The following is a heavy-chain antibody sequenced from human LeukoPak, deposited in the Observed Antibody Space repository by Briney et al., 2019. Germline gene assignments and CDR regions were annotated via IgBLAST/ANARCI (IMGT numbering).Heavy chain of an antibody. D-gene: IGHD6-19*01. J-gene: IGHJ4*02. Sequence: GGSLRLSCAASGFTFSSYAMSWVRQAPGKGLEWVSAISGSGGSTYHADSVKGRFTISRDNSKNTLYLQMNSLRAEDTAVYYRAKGPYSGGWYTDYWGQGTLVTVSS. CDR3: AKGPYSGGWYTDY. V-gene: IGHV3-23*01. CDR1: GFTFSSYA. CDR2: ISGSGGST.